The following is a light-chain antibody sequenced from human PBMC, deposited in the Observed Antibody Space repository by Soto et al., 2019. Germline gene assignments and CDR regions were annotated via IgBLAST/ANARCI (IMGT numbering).Light chain of an antibody. CDR1: QDISNY. J-gene: IGKJ3*01. Sequence: DIQMTQSPSSLSASVGDRVTITCQASQDISNYLNWYQQKPGKAPKLLIYDASNLETGVPSRFSGSGSGTDFTLTISSLQPEDFATYYCLQKDFYPFTFGPGTKVDIK. V-gene: IGKV1-33*01. CDR3: LQKDFYPFT. CDR2: DAS.